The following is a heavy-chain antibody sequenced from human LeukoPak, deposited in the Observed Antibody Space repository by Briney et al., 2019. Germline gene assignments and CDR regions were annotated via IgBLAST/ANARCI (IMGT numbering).Heavy chain of an antibody. D-gene: IGHD5-12*01. CDR1: GYTFTTYG. V-gene: IGHV1-18*04. Sequence: ASVKVSCKASGYTFTTYGITWVRQAPGQGLEWMGWISAYNGNTNYAQKLQGRVTMTTDTSTSTAYMKLRSLRSDDTAVYYCARDQSPGDIVPTTFDYWGQGTLVTVSS. CDR3: ARDQSPGDIVPTTFDY. J-gene: IGHJ4*02. CDR2: ISAYNGNT.